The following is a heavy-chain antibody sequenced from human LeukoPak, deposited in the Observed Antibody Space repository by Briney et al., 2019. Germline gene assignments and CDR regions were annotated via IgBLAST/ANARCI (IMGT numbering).Heavy chain of an antibody. Sequence: WETLSLTCTVSGGSISRYYWSWIRQPPGKGLQWSGYIYYSGSTNYNPSLKSRVTISVDTSKNQFSLKLSSVTAADTAVYYCARDGYGSGSYYDYRGQGTLVTVSS. CDR1: GGSISRYY. CDR2: IYYSGST. V-gene: IGHV4-59*01. D-gene: IGHD3-10*01. J-gene: IGHJ4*02. CDR3: ARDGYGSGSYYDY.